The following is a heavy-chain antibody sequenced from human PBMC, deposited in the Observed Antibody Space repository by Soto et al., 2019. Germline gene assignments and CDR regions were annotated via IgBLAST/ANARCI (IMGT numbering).Heavy chain of an antibody. V-gene: IGHV3-23*01. J-gene: IGHJ5*02. Sequence: VQLLESGGGLVQPGGSLRLSCAASGFTFSSYAMSWVRQAPGKGLEWVSAISGSGGSTYYADSVKGRFTISRDNSKNTLYLQMNSLRAEDTAVYYCAKDSDSEYCSGGSCNGMRFDPWGQGTLVTVSS. CDR2: ISGSGGST. CDR1: GFTFSSYA. CDR3: AKDSDSEYCSGGSCNGMRFDP. D-gene: IGHD2-15*01.